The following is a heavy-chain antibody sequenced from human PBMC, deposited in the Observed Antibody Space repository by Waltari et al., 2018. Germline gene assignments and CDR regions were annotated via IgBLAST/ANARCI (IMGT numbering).Heavy chain of an antibody. CDR2: ISWKRGSI. CDR1: GFTFDDYA. D-gene: IGHD3-10*01. CDR3: AKALGTMVQGAYGMDV. J-gene: IGHJ6*02. V-gene: IGHV3-9*03. Sequence: EVQLVESGGGLVQPGRSLRLSCAASGFTFDDYAMHWVRQAPGKGLEWVSGISWKRGSIGYADSVKGRFTISRDNAKNSLYLQMNSLRAEDMALYYCAKALGTMVQGAYGMDVWGQGTTVTVSS.